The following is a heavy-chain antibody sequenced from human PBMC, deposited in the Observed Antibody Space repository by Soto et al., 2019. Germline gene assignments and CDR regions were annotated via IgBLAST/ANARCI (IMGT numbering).Heavy chain of an antibody. CDR2: LSGGGLST. CDR3: AKIAATYDY. V-gene: IGHV3-23*01. D-gene: IGHD2-15*01. J-gene: IGHJ4*02. CDR1: GFTFSNYA. Sequence: VGSLRLSCAASGFTFSNYAMSWVRQAPGKGLEWVSSLSGGGLSTYYAGSVKSRFTISRDNSKNTLYLQMNSLRAEDTAVYYCAKIAATYDYWGQGTLVTVSS.